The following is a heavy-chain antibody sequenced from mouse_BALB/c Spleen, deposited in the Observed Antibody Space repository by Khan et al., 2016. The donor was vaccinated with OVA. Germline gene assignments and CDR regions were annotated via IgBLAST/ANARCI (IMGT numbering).Heavy chain of an antibody. J-gene: IGHJ1*01. V-gene: IGHV9-1*02. Sequence: QIQLVQSGPELKKPGETVKISCKASGYTFTNYGMNWVKQAPGKGLKWMGWINTNTGEPTYSDDFKGRFAFSLETSASTAYLQINNLKNEDMATYFCARSRVVLLYGGYFDVWGAGTTVTVSS. D-gene: IGHD1-1*01. CDR2: INTNTGEP. CDR1: GYTFTNYG. CDR3: ARSRVVLLYGGYFDV.